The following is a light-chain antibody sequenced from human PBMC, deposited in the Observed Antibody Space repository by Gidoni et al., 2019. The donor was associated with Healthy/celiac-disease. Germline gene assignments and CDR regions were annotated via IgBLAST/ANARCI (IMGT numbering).Light chain of an antibody. J-gene: IGKJ1*01. Sequence: DIQMTQSPSSLSSSRGDRVTITYRASQFFSSYLKWYQQKPGNAPNLLIYAASILQSGVPSRFSGSGSGTDFTLTLSSLQPEDFAPYYCQQSYSSRGTFGQGTKVEIK. CDR2: AAS. CDR3: QQSYSSRGT. V-gene: IGKV1-39*01. CDR1: QFFSSY.